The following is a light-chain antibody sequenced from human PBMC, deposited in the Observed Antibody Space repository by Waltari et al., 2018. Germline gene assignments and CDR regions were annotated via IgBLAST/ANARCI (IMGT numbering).Light chain of an antibody. V-gene: IGKV1-39*01. CDR1: QSISID. CDR3: QQPYSVPPT. CDR2: GAS. Sequence: IPMSQSPSSLSASVGDSVPIPCRASQSISIDLNWYQQKPGKAPNLLIYGASNLRSGVATRCSGSGSGTDFTRTISSLQPEDVATYYCQQPYSVPPTFGHGTRLEIK. J-gene: IGKJ5*01.